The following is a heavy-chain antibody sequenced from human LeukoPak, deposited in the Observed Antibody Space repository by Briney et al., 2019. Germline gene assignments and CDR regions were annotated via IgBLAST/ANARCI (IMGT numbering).Heavy chain of an antibody. Sequence: GRSLRLSCAASGFTFSSYGMHWVRQAPGKGLEWVAVIAYDGSNKYYADSVKGRFTISRDNSRNTLYLQMDSLRPEDTAVYFCAKRTHDFWSGYYRNYYYYMDVWGKGTTVTVSS. D-gene: IGHD3-3*01. J-gene: IGHJ6*03. CDR2: IAYDGSNK. V-gene: IGHV3-30*18. CDR3: AKRTHDFWSGYYRNYYYYMDV. CDR1: GFTFSSYG.